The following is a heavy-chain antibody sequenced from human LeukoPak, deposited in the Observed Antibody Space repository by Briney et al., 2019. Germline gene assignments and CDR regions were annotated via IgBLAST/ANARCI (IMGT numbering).Heavy chain of an antibody. V-gene: IGHV3-7*03. J-gene: IGHJ4*02. Sequence: PGGSLRLSCAASGFTFSSYAVHWVRQAPGKGLEWVANIKQDGSEKYYVDSVKGRFTISRDNAKNSLYLQMNSLRAEDTAVYYCARSRGDSYYYGSGSYGYWGQGTLVTVSS. CDR1: GFTFSSYA. D-gene: IGHD3-10*01. CDR2: IKQDGSEK. CDR3: ARSRGDSYYYGSGSYGY.